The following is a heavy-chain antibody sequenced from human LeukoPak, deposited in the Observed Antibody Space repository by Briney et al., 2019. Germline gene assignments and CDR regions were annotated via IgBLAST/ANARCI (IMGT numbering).Heavy chain of an antibody. V-gene: IGHV1-69*01. Sequence: AASVKVSCKASGGTFSSYAISWVRQAPGQGLEWMGGIIPIFGTAKYAQKFQGRVTITADESTSTAYMELSSLRSEDTAVYYCARDYYDSSGYYHYWGQGTLVTVSS. J-gene: IGHJ4*02. CDR2: IIPIFGTA. D-gene: IGHD3-22*01. CDR1: GGTFSSYA. CDR3: ARDYYDSSGYYHY.